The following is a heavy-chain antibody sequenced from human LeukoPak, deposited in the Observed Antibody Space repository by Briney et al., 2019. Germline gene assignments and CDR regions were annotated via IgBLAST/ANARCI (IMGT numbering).Heavy chain of an antibody. J-gene: IGHJ5*02. D-gene: IGHD1-26*01. CDR2: TYYRSKWYN. V-gene: IGHV6-1*01. Sequence: TLSLTCPISGDSVSSNSAAWNWIRQSPSRGPEWLGRTYYRSKWYNDYAESMKSRITINPDTSKNHFSLQLKSVIPEDTAVYYCTKESEVGTKYSWFDPWGQGTLVTVSS. CDR3: TKESEVGTKYSWFDP. CDR1: GDSVSSNSAA.